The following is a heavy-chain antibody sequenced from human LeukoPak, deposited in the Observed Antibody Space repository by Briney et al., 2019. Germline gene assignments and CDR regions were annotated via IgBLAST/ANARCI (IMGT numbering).Heavy chain of an antibody. J-gene: IGHJ3*02. CDR1: GYSFTSYW. V-gene: IGHV5-51*01. Sequence: GESLKISCKGSGYSFTSYWIGWVRQMPGKGLEGVGIIYPGDSDTRYSPSFQGQVTISADKSISTAYLQWSSLKASDTAMYYCARGYCSGGSCYSVYGETAMVSDAFDIWGQGTMVTVSS. CDR2: IYPGDSDT. D-gene: IGHD2-15*01. CDR3: ARGYCSGGSCYSVYGETAMVSDAFDI.